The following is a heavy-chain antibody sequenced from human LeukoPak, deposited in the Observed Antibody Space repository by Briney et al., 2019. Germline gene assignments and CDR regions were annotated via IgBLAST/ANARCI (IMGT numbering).Heavy chain of an antibody. V-gene: IGHV4-34*01. Sequence: SETLSLTCAVYGGSFSGYYWSWIRQPPGKGLEWIGEINHSGSTNYNPSLKGRVTISVDTSKNQFSLKLSSVTAADTAMYYCARVGRPLRFLECFDYWGQGTLVTVSS. CDR3: ARVGRPLRFLECFDY. J-gene: IGHJ4*02. D-gene: IGHD3-3*01. CDR1: GGSFSGYY. CDR2: INHSGST.